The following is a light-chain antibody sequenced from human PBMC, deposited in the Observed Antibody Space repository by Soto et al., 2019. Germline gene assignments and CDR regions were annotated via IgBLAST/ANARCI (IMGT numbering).Light chain of an antibody. V-gene: IGKV1-5*01. CDR1: QSIGGW. J-gene: IGKJ4*01. CDR2: DAS. CDR3: QQHNSFALT. Sequence: DIQMTQSPSTLSASVGGRVTITCRASQSIGGWLAWYQQKPGKAPRLLIYDASSLQRGVPSRFSGSGSGTEFTLTISSLQPDDFATYYCQQHNSFALTFGGGTKVEIK.